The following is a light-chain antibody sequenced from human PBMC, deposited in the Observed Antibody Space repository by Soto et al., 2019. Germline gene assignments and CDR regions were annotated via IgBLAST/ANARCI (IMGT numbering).Light chain of an antibody. CDR3: CSYAGSGTFV. V-gene: IGLV2-23*01. CDR1: SSDVGSYNL. J-gene: IGLJ1*01. Sequence: QSALTQPASVSGSPGQSITISCTGTSSDVGSYNLVSWFQHHPGKAPKVMICEGSKRPSGVSNRFSGSKSGNTASLTISGLQAGDEADYYCCSYAGSGTFVFGTGIKLTVL. CDR2: EGS.